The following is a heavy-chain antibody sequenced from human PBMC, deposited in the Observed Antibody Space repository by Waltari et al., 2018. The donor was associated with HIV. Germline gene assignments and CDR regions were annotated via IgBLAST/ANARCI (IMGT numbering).Heavy chain of an antibody. Sequence: VQLVQSGAEVKKPGSSVRVSCKASGDTLSNYAVSWVRQAPGQGLEWRGRSRPAIGIAMQTENFQGRVTINADKSTNSAYMELGGLRSEDTALYFCTLGRIDDIRSGRENLGGFDPWGPGTLVTVSS. CDR2: SRPAIGIA. V-gene: IGHV1-69*04. J-gene: IGHJ5*02. D-gene: IGHD3-3*01. CDR1: GDTLSNYA. CDR3: TLGRIDDIRSGRENLGGFDP.